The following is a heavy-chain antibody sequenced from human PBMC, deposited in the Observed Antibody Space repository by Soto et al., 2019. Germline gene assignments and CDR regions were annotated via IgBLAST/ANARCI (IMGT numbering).Heavy chain of an antibody. J-gene: IGHJ5*02. D-gene: IGHD7-27*01. CDR3: TRRPGS. Sequence: EVQLVESGGGLVQPGESLRLSCAASGFTVSNNYMSWVRQAPGKGLEWVSFIYSGGNTYYADSVKGRFTISRDKSKNTLYLQMNNLRVEDTAVYYRTRRPGSWGQGTLVTVSS. V-gene: IGHV3-66*01. CDR1: GFTVSNNY. CDR2: IYSGGNT.